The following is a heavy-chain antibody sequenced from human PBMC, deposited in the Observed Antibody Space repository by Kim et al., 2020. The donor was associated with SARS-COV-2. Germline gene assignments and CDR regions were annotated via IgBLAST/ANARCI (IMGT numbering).Heavy chain of an antibody. D-gene: IGHD3-10*01. CDR1: GGSISSYY. CDR3: ARDTQKYYYGSGSYLDYYYMDV. J-gene: IGHJ6*03. V-gene: IGHV4-59*01. CDR2: IYYSGST. Sequence: SETLSLTCTVSGGSISSYYWSWIRQPPGKGLEWIGYIYYSGSTNYNPSLKSRVTISVDTSKNQFSLKLSSVTAADTAVYYCARDTQKYYYGSGSYLDYYYMDVCGKGTTVTVSS.